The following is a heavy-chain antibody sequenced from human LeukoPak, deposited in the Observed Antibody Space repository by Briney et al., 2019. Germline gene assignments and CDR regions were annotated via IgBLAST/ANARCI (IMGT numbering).Heavy chain of an antibody. J-gene: IGHJ6*03. CDR2: IYSGGDT. D-gene: IGHD1-14*01. V-gene: IGHV3-53*01. Sequence: GGSLRLSCAASGFTVSSNYMTWVRQAPGRGLEWVSVIYSGGDTYYADSVKGRFTISRDNSKNTLYLQMNSLRAEDTAVYYCAKDSHRDYMDVWGKGTTVTVSS. CDR3: AKDSHRDYMDV. CDR1: GFTVSSNY.